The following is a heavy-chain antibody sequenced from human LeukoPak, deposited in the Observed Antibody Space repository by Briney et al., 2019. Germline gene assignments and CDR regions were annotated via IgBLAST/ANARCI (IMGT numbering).Heavy chain of an antibody. V-gene: IGHV4-59*01. CDR3: ARVAVVGATTFDY. CDR1: GVSISSYY. Sequence: PSETLSLTCTVSGVSISSYYWSWIRQPPGKGLEWIGYIYYSESTNYNPSLKSRVTISVDTSKNQFSLKLSSVTAADTAVYYCARVAVVGATTFDYWGQGTLVTVSS. CDR2: IYYSEST. D-gene: IGHD1-26*01. J-gene: IGHJ4*02.